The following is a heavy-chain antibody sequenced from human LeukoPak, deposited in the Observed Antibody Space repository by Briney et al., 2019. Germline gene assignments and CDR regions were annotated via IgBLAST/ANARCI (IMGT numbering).Heavy chain of an antibody. D-gene: IGHD3-10*01. CDR3: ARYGSGSYYNVDYFDY. CDR2: IYPGDSDT. Sequence: GESLKISCKGSGYSFTSYWIGWVRQMPGKGLEWMGIIYPGDSDTRYSPSFQGQVTISADKSISTAYLQWSSLKASDTAMYYCARYGSGSYYNVDYFDYRGQGTLVTVSS. J-gene: IGHJ4*02. V-gene: IGHV5-51*01. CDR1: GYSFTSYW.